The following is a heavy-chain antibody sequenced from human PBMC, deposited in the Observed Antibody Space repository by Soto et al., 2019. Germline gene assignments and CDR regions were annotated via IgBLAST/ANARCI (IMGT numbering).Heavy chain of an antibody. CDR2: IYYSGTT. J-gene: IGHJ5*02. CDR3: AGMPYTSGLRFDP. CDR1: GFSIGSNNW. D-gene: IGHD6-19*01. V-gene: IGHV4-28*01. Sequence: SETLSLTCAVSGFSIGSNNWWGWIRQPPGKGLEWIGNIYYSGTTQFNPSLASRVSISIDRSNNQCSLKLKSVTAADTAVYFCAGMPYTSGLRFDPWGPGTLVTVSS.